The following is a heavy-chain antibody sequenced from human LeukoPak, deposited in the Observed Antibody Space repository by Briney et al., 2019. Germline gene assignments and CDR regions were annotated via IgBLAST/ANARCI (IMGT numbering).Heavy chain of an antibody. J-gene: IGHJ6*02. V-gene: IGHV1-69*04. Sequence: SVKVSCKASGGTFSSYAISWVRQAPGQGLEWMGRIIPILGIANYAQKFQGRVTITADKSTSTAYMELSSLRSEDTAVYYCATVKALVLRYFDWLPPYYYGMDVWGQGTTVTVSS. CDR3: ATVKALVLRYFDWLPPYYYGMDV. CDR2: IIPILGIA. D-gene: IGHD3-9*01. CDR1: GGTFSSYA.